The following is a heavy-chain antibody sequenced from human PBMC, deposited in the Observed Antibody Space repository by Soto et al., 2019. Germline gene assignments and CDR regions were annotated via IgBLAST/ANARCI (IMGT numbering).Heavy chain of an antibody. CDR3: ARLRRRGLEIVVVIPHADAFDI. J-gene: IGHJ3*02. CDR2: IIPIFGTA. V-gene: IGHV1-69*13. CDR1: GGTFSSYA. D-gene: IGHD3-22*01. Sequence: SVKVSCKASGGTFSSYAISWVRQAPGQGLEWMGGIIPIFGTANYAQKFQGRVTITADESTSTAYMELSSLRSEDTAVYYCARLRRRGLEIVVVIPHADAFDIWGQGTMVT.